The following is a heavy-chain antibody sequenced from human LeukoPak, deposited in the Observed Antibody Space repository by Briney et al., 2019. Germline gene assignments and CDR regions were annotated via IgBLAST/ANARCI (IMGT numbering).Heavy chain of an antibody. CDR2: ISYDGSNK. V-gene: IGHV3-30-3*01. CDR3: ARDRLGYCSGGSCYSEPDYGMDV. D-gene: IGHD2-15*01. CDR1: GFTFSSYA. Sequence: GGSLRLSCAASGFTFSSYAMHWVRQAPGKGLEWVAVISYDGSNKYYADSVKGRFTISRDNSKNTLYLQMNSLRAEDTAVYYCARDRLGYCSGGSCYSEPDYGMDVWGQGTTVTVSS. J-gene: IGHJ6*02.